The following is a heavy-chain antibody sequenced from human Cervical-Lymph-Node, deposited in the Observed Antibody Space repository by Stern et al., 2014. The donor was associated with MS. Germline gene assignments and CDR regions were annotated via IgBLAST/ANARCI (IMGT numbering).Heavy chain of an antibody. J-gene: IGHJ4*02. CDR2: IWFDGSQR. CDR1: GFTFSHFG. CDR3: ARDAEHSGSDF. V-gene: IGHV3-33*01. D-gene: IGHD1-14*01. Sequence: VQLVESGGGVVEPGRSLRLSCAASGFTFSHFGMHWVRQAPGKGLEWLAVIWFDGSQRYYADSLKGRFAISRDNSRNTLYLLMDSLRAEDTAVYYCARDAEHSGSDFWGQGTLVTVSS.